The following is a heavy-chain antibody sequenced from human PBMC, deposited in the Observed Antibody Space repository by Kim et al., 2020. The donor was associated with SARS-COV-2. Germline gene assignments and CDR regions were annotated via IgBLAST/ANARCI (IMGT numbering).Heavy chain of an antibody. CDR2: INAGNGNT. D-gene: IGHD6-19*01. CDR1: GYTFTSYA. Sequence: ASVKVSCKASGYTFTSYAMHWVRQAPGQRLEWMGWINAGNGNTKYSQKFQGRVTITRDTSASTAYMELSSLRSEDTAVYYCASSYSSGWDYYYYYYGMDVWGQGTTVTVSS. CDR3: ASSYSSGWDYYYYYYGMDV. J-gene: IGHJ6*02. V-gene: IGHV1-3*01.